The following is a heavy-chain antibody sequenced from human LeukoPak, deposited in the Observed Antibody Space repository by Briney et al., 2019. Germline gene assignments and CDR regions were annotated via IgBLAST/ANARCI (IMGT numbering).Heavy chain of an antibody. D-gene: IGHD5-18*01. CDR1: GFTFSTCA. CDR3: AKEPRGYSFSFDI. V-gene: IGHV3-23*01. Sequence: GGSLRLSCAASGFTFSTCAINWVRQAPGKGLEWASAISGSGVKTYYADSVKGRFTISRDNPKNTLYLQMNSLRPEDTAVYYCAKEPRGYSFSFDIWGQGTMVTVSS. J-gene: IGHJ3*02. CDR2: ISGSGVKT.